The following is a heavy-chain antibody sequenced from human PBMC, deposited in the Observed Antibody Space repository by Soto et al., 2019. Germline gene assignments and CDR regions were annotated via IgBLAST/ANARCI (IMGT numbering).Heavy chain of an antibody. Sequence: GGSLRLSCAASGFTFSSYSMNWVRQAPGKGLEWGSYISSSSSTIYAADSVKGRFTISRDNAKNSLYLQMNSLRAEDTAVYYWARGRGVLKRYMDGWGKGTTVTVSS. CDR1: GFTFSSYS. CDR2: ISSSSSTI. D-gene: IGHD3-10*01. J-gene: IGHJ6*03. CDR3: ARGRGVLKRYMDG. V-gene: IGHV3-48*04.